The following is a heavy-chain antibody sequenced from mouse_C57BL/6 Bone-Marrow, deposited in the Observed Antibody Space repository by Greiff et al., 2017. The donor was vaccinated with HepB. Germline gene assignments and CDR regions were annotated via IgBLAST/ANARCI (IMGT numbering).Heavy chain of an antibody. J-gene: IGHJ4*01. CDR2: INYDGSST. CDR3: ARDNGEGYAMDY. CDR1: GFTFSDYY. V-gene: IGHV5-16*01. Sequence: EVKLVESEGGLVQPGSSMKLSCTASGFTFSDYYMAWVRQVPEKGLEWVANINYDGSSTYYLDSLKSRFIISRDNAKNILYLQMSSLKSEDTATYYCARDNGEGYAMDYWGQGTSVTVSS.